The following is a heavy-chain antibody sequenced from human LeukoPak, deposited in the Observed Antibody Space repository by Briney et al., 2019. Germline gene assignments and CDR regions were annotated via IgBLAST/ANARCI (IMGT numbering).Heavy chain of an antibody. CDR2: ISYDGSNK. V-gene: IGHV3-30-3*01. Sequence: GGSLRLSCAASGFTFSSYAMHWVRQAPGMGLEWVAVISYDGSNKYYADSVKGRFTISRDNSKNTLYLQMNSLRAEDTAVYYCARDVSLVPARPSGPDYWGQGTLVTVSS. CDR1: GFTFSSYA. D-gene: IGHD2-2*01. CDR3: ARDVSLVPARPSGPDY. J-gene: IGHJ4*02.